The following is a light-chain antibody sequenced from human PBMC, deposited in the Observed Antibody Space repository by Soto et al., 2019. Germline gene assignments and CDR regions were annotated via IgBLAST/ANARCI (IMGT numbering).Light chain of an antibody. Sequence: TQSPGTLSLSPGEIATLSCRAVQSVTITYMAWYQQKPGQAPRLLIYSTSFRATGIPDRFRGSGSGTDFTLTISSLETEYSAVYSCKDYSTSTWPFGQWTKMDIK. CDR3: KDYSTSTWP. V-gene: IGKV3-20*01. CDR2: STS. CDR1: QSVTITY. J-gene: IGKJ1*01.